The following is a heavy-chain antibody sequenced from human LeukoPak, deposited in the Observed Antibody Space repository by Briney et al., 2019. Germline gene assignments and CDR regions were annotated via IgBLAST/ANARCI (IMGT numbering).Heavy chain of an antibody. CDR1: GFTVSSNY. V-gene: IGHV3-53*04. J-gene: IGHJ5*02. Sequence: PGGSLRLSCAASGFTVSSNYMSWVRQAPGKGLEWVSVIYSGGSTYYADSVKGRFTISRHNSKNTLYLQMNSLRAEDTAVYYCAAGRNYGSGSFWFDPWGQGTLVTVSS. D-gene: IGHD3-10*01. CDR3: AAGRNYGSGSFWFDP. CDR2: IYSGGST.